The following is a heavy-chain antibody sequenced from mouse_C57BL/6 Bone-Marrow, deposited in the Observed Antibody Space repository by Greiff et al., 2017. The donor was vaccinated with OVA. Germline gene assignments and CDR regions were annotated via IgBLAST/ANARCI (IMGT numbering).Heavy chain of an antibody. J-gene: IGHJ2*01. Sequence: VQLQQSGAELVRPGASVKLSCTASGFNIKDDYMHWVKQRPEQGLEWIGWIDPENGDTEYASKFQGKATITADTSSNTAYLQLSSLTSEDSAVYYCTTGDSNDYWGQGTTLTVSS. CDR1: GFNIKDDY. CDR2: IDPENGDT. CDR3: TTGDSNDY. D-gene: IGHD2-5*01. V-gene: IGHV14-4*01.